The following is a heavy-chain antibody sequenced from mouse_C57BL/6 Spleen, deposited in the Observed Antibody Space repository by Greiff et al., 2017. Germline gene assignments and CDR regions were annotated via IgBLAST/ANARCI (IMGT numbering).Heavy chain of an antibody. J-gene: IGHJ1*03. CDR2: INYDGSST. D-gene: IGHD2-10*02. CDR3: ARDRYGNYWYFDV. CDR1: GFTFSDYY. Sequence: EVQGVESEGGLAQPGSSMKLSCTASGFTFSDYYMAWVRQVPEKGLEWVANINYDGSSTYYLYSLKCSFIISRDNAKNILYLQMSSLKSEDTATHYCARDRYGNYWYFDVWGTGTTVTVSS. V-gene: IGHV5-16*01.